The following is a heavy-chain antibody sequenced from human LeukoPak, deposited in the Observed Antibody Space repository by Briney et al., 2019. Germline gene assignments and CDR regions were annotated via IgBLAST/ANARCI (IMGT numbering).Heavy chain of an antibody. Sequence: ASVKVSCKASGYTFTSYAMHWVRQAPGQRLEWMGWINAGNGNTEYSQKFQGRVTITADESTSTAYMELSSLRSEDTAVYYCAREGSTDPWGQGTLVTVSS. CDR1: GYTFTSYA. CDR3: AREGSTDP. D-gene: IGHD2/OR15-2a*01. J-gene: IGHJ5*02. CDR2: INAGNGNT. V-gene: IGHV1-3*01.